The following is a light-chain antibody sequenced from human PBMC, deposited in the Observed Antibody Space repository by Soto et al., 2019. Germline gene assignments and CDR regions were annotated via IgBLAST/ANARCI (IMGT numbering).Light chain of an antibody. J-gene: IGKJ1*01. CDR1: QSISTN. V-gene: IGKV3-15*01. CDR3: QQYTNWRT. CDR2: DAS. Sequence: EIVMTQSPATLSASPGERATLSCRASQSISTNLVWYQQRPGQGPRLLIYDASTRATGVPARFSGSGSGTEFTLTISGLQSEDVAVYFCQQYTNWRTFGPGTKVEIK.